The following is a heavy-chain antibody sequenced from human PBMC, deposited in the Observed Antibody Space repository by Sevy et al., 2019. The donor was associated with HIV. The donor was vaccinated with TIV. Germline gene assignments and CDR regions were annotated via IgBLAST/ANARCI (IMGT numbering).Heavy chain of an antibody. V-gene: IGHV7-4-1*02. J-gene: IGHJ3*02. CDR3: ARDGAATGSDAFDIWGSTFDI. CDR2: INTNTGNP. D-gene: IGHD6-13*01. Sequence: ASVKVSCKASGYTFTSHAMIWVRQAPGQGLEWMGWINTNTGNPTYGQGFTGRFVFSLDTSVSTAYPQISSLKAADTAVYYCARDGAATGSDAFDIWGSTFDIWGQGTMVTVSS. CDR1: GYTFTSHA.